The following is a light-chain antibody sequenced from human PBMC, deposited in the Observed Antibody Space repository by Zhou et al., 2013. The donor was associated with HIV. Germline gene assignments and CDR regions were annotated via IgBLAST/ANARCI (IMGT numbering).Light chain of an antibody. Sequence: DIQMTQSPSSLSASVGDRVTITCQASQDISNYLNWYQQKPGKAPKLLIYGASTLQSGVPSRFSGSGSGTDFALTISSLQPEDFATYYCQQTYSTPWTFGQGTKVEIK. V-gene: IGKV1-39*01. CDR2: GAS. J-gene: IGKJ1*01. CDR3: QQTYSTPWT. CDR1: QDISNY.